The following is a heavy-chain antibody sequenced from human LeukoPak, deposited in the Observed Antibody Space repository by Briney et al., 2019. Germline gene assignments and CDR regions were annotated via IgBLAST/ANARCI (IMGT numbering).Heavy chain of an antibody. V-gene: IGHV3-30*18. CDR2: ISYDGSNK. Sequence: PGGSLRLSCAASGFTVSSNYMSWVRQAPGKGLEWVAVISYDGSNKYYADSVKGRFTISRDNSKNTLYLQMNSLRAEDTAVYYCAKEYQYSSPGHYYYYGMDVWGQGTTVTVSS. CDR1: GFTVSSNY. D-gene: IGHD6-6*01. CDR3: AKEYQYSSPGHYYYYGMDV. J-gene: IGHJ6*02.